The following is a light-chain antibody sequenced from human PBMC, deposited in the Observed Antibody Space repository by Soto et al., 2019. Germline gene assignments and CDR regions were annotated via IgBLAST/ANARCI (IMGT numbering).Light chain of an antibody. Sequence: EIVLTQSPGTLSLSPGERATLSCRASQSISSSYLAWYQQKPGQAHRLLIYAASSRATGLPDRFSGSGSGTDFTLTISRLEPEDFAVYYCHQYRRSSYTFGQGTQLEIK. V-gene: IGKV3-20*01. J-gene: IGKJ2*01. CDR2: AAS. CDR1: QSISSSY. CDR3: HQYRRSSYT.